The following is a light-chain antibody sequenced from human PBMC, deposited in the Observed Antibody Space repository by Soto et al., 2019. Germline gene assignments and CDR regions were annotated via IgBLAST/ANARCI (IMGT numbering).Light chain of an antibody. Sequence: QSVLTQPPSASGSPGQSVTISCTGSRNDVGGHKFVSWYQHHPGKAPKLIIYEVTQRPSGVPHRFSGSKSDNTASLTVSGLQPEDEADYYCSSYGGNTNFVLFGGGTKL. CDR1: RNDVGGHKF. CDR3: SSYGGNTNFVL. V-gene: IGLV2-8*01. J-gene: IGLJ3*02. CDR2: EVT.